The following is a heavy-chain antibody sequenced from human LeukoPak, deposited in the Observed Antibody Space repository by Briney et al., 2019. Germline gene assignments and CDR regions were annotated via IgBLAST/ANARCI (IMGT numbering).Heavy chain of an antibody. CDR1: GFTFNNYE. V-gene: IGHV3-48*03. D-gene: IGHD6-13*01. J-gene: IGHJ4*02. CDR3: ARESSWDEFDY. Sequence: PGGSLRLSCAASGFTFNNYEMNWVRQAPGKGLEWVSYISESGTSTYYADSVKGRFTISTDNAKNSLYLQMNSLRAEDTAVYYCARESSWDEFDYWGQGTLVTVSS. CDR2: ISESGTST.